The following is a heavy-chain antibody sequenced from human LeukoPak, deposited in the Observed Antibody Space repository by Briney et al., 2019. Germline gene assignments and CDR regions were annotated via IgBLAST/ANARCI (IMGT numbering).Heavy chain of an antibody. Sequence: PGASLRLSCAASGFTFSSYAMSWVRQAPGKGLEWVSAISGSGGSTYYADSVKGRFTISRDSSKNTLYLQMNSLRAEDTAVYYCAKSNYYDSSGYYDYWGQGTLVTVSS. D-gene: IGHD3-22*01. CDR2: ISGSGGST. V-gene: IGHV3-23*01. CDR3: AKSNYYDSSGYYDY. J-gene: IGHJ4*02. CDR1: GFTFSSYA.